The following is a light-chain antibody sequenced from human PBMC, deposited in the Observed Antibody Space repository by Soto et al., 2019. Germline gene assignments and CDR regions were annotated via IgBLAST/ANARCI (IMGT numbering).Light chain of an antibody. Sequence: QSVLTQPASVSGSPGQSITISCTGTSNDVGAYNYVSWYQQHPGKAPKLMIYEVSSRPSGVSNRSSGSKSGNTASLTISGLQVEEEADYYCSSYTDSSTLVFGTGTKVTVL. V-gene: IGLV2-14*01. CDR2: EVS. CDR1: SNDVGAYNY. J-gene: IGLJ1*01. CDR3: SSYTDSSTLV.